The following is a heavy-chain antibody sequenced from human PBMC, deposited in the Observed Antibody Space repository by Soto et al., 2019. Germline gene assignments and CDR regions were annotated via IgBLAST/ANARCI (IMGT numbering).Heavy chain of an antibody. CDR2: IYYSGST. Sequence: SETLSLTCTVSGGSISSYYWSWIRQPPGKGLEWIGYIYYSGSTNYNPSLKSRVTISVDTSKNQFSLKLSSVTAADTAVYYCAREGGTGYYYGSGTPRNYYYYGMDVWGQGTTVTVS. CDR1: GGSISSYY. CDR3: AREGGTGYYYGSGTPRNYYYYGMDV. D-gene: IGHD3-10*01. J-gene: IGHJ6*02. V-gene: IGHV4-59*12.